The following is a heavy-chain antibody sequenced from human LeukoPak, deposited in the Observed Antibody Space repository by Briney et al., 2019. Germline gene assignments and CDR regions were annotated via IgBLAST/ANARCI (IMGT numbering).Heavy chain of an antibody. CDR2: ISAYNGNT. CDR1: GYTFTNFG. J-gene: IGHJ4*02. Sequence: ASVKVSCKASGYTFTNFGISWVRQAPGQRPEWMGWISAYNGNTNYAQKLQGRVTMTTDTSTSTAYMELRSLRSDDTAVYYCARADIVVVPAAKRDFFDYWGQGTLVTVSS. D-gene: IGHD2-2*01. V-gene: IGHV1-18*01. CDR3: ARADIVVVPAAKRDFFDY.